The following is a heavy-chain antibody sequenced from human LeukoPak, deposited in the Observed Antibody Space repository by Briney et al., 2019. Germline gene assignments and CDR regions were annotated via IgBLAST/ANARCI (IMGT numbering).Heavy chain of an antibody. CDR1: GGSISSGDYY. V-gene: IGHV4-61*02. Sequence: SETLSLTCTVSGGSISSGDYYWSWIRQPAGKGLEWIGRIYTSGSTDYNPSLKSRVTMSVDTSRNQFSLKLSSVTAADTAVYYCARVSYYYGSGSFYHYYMDVWGKGTTVNVSS. D-gene: IGHD3-10*01. CDR3: ARVSYYYGSGSFYHYYMDV. J-gene: IGHJ6*03. CDR2: IYTSGST.